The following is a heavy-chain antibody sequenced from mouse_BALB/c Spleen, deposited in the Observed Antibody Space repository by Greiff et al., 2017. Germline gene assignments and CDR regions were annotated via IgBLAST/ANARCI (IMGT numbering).Heavy chain of an antibody. CDR2: IYPGNGDT. V-gene: IGHV1-12*01. J-gene: IGHJ1*01. CDR1: GYTFTSYN. CDR3: ARGDYYGSSYGFDV. Sequence: QPGAELVKPGASVKMSCKASGYTFTSYNMHWVKQTPGQGLEWIGAIYPGNGDTSYNQKFKGKATLTADKSSSTAYMQLSSLTSEDSAVYYCARGDYYGSSYGFDVWGAGTTVTVSS. D-gene: IGHD1-1*01.